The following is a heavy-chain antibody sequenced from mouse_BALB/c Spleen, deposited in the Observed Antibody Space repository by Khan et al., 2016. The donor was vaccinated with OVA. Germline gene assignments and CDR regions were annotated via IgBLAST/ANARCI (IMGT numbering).Heavy chain of an antibody. V-gene: IGHV1-87*01. CDR1: GYTFTSYW. Sequence: QVRLQQSGAELARPGASVKLSCKASGYTFTSYWMQWVKQRPGQGLEWIGAIYPGDGDTRYTQKFKGKATLTADKSSSTAYMQLSSLASEDSAVYYCARGRYGNRYYAMDYWGQGTSVTVSS. CDR2: IYPGDGDT. J-gene: IGHJ4*01. D-gene: IGHD2-10*02. CDR3: ARGRYGNRYYAMDY.